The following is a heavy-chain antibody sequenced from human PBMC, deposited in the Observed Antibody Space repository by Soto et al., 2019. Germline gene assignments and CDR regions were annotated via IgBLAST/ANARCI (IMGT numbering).Heavy chain of an antibody. CDR3: ARDLGWDHSNYFDY. J-gene: IGHJ4*02. V-gene: IGHV1-69*01. Sequence: QVQLVQSGAEVKKPGSSVKVSCKASGGTFSSYAISWVRQAPGQGLEWMGGIIPIFGTANYAQKFQGRVTITADEXXXXXXXXXSSXRSEDTAVYYCARDLGWDHSNYFDYWGQGTLVTVSS. CDR2: IIPIFGTA. D-gene: IGHD6-19*01. CDR1: GGTFSSYA.